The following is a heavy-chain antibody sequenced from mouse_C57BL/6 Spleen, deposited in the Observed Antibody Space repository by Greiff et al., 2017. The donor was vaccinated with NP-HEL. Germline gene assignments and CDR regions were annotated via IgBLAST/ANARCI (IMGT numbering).Heavy chain of an antibody. CDR3: TTDVEAY. J-gene: IGHJ3*01. V-gene: IGHV14-4*01. CDR2: IDPANGDT. CDR1: GFNIKDDY. Sequence: VQLQQSGAELVRPGASVKLSCTASGFNIKDDYMHWVKQRPEQGLEWIGWIDPANGDTEYASKFQGKATITADTSSNTAYLQLSSLTSEDTAVYYFTTDVEAYWGQGTLVTVSA.